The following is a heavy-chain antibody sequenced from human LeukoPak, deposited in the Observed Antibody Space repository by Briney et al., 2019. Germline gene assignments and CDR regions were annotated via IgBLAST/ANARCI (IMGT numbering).Heavy chain of an antibody. CDR3: ARNSSDYVWGSYDRTSADY. CDR2: IYSGGST. Sequence: GGSLRLSCAASEFSVGSNYMTWVRQAPGKGLEWVSLIYSGGSTYYADSVKGRFTISRDNSKNTLYLQMNSLRAEDTAVYYCARNSSDYVWGSYDRTSADYWGQGTLVTVSS. V-gene: IGHV3-66*01. D-gene: IGHD3-16*01. J-gene: IGHJ4*02. CDR1: EFSVGSNY.